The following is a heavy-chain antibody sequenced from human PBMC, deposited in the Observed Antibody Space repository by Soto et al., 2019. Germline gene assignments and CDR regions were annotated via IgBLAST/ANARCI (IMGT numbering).Heavy chain of an antibody. CDR1: GFTVSSNY. CDR2: IYSGGST. J-gene: IGHJ4*02. D-gene: IGHD3-10*01. CDR3: ASSLGFTMVRGVIIGAFDY. V-gene: IGHV3-53*01. Sequence: GSLRLSCAASGFTVSSNYMSWVRQAPGKGLEWVSVIYSGGSTYYADSVKGRFTISRDNSKNTLYLQMNSLRAEDTAVYYCASSLGFTMVRGVIIGAFDYWGQGTLVTVSS.